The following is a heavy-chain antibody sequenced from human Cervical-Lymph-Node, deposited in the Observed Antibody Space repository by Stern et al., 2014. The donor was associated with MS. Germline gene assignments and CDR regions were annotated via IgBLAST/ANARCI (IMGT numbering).Heavy chain of an antibody. CDR1: GGNFTNYA. Sequence: QVQLVQSGAEVKKPGSSVKVSCKSSGGNFTNYALNWVRQAPGQGLEWMGRIIPIFDTTAYAQNFQDRVTITADESTSTAYLELRSLRSEDTAVYYCASWSDVLAPAFMDVWGQGTTVTVSS. D-gene: IGHD3-10*02. V-gene: IGHV1-69*01. J-gene: IGHJ6*02. CDR3: ASWSDVLAPAFMDV. CDR2: IIPIFDTT.